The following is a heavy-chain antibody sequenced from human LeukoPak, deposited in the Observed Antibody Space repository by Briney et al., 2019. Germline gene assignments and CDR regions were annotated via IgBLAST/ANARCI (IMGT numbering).Heavy chain of an antibody. D-gene: IGHD6-13*01. J-gene: IGHJ5*02. CDR1: GFTFSSYN. CDR2: ISSSSSYI. CDR3: AREGIAAAKRPKNWFDP. V-gene: IGHV3-21*01. Sequence: GGSLRLSCAASGFTFSSYNMNWVRQAPGKGLEWVSSISSSSSYIYYADSVKGRFTISRDNAKNSLYLQMNSLRAEDTAVYYCAREGIAAAKRPKNWFDPWGQGTLVTVSS.